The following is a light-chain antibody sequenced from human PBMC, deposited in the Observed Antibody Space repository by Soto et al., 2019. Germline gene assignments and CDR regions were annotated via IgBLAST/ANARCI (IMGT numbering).Light chain of an antibody. V-gene: IGLV4-69*01. CDR2: LNSDGSH. Sequence: QSVLTQSPSASASLGASVKLTCTLSIGHSSYAIAWHQQQPEKGPRYLMKLNSDGSHSKGDGIPDRFSGSSSGAERYLTISSLQSEDDADYYCQTWGTGIHVVFGGGTQLTVL. J-gene: IGLJ2*01. CDR3: QTWGTGIHVV. CDR1: IGHSSYA.